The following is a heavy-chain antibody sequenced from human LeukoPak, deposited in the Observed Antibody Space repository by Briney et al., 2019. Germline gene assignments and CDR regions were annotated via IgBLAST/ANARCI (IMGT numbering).Heavy chain of an antibody. V-gene: IGHV4-59*01. CDR2: IYYSGST. J-gene: IGHJ4*02. Sequence: PSETLSLICAVSGGSISSYYWSWSRQPPGKGLEWIGYIYYSGSTNYNPSLKSRVTISVDTSKNQFSLKLSSVTAADTAVYYCAREGDTAIQLRGQGTLVTVSS. CDR1: GGSISSYY. CDR3: AREGDTAIQL. D-gene: IGHD5-18*01.